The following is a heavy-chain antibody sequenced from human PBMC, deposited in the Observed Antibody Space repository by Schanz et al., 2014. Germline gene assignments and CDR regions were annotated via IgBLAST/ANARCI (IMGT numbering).Heavy chain of an antibody. CDR1: GFTFSNFA. V-gene: IGHV3-66*02. CDR3: ARRDNYLSAFDI. Sequence: VQLVESGGGVVQPGRSLRLSCAASGFTFSNFAIHWVRQAPGKGLEWVSIIYSDGTTYYADSVKGRFTISRHTSKNTLYLQMNSLKPEDTAVFYCARRDNYLSAFDIWGQGTMVTVSS. CDR2: IYSDGTT. D-gene: IGHD4-4*01. J-gene: IGHJ3*02.